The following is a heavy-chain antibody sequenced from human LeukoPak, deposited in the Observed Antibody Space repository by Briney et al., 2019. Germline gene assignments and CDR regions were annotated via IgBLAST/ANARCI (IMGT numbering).Heavy chain of an antibody. CDR2: ISYDGSNK. D-gene: IGHD3-10*01. CDR3: ARDEGRGVTSVIDY. V-gene: IGHV3-30*04. CDR1: GFTFCSYA. J-gene: IGHJ4*02. Sequence: GGSLRLSCAAAGFTFCSYAMHWVRQAPGKGLEWGAVISYDGSNKYYADSVKGRFTISRDNSKNTLYLQMNSLRAEDTAVYYCARDEGRGVTSVIDYWGQGTLVTVSS.